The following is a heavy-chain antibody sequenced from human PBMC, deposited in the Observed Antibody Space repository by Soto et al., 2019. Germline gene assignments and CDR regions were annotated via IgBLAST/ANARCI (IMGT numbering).Heavy chain of an antibody. J-gene: IGHJ5*02. CDR2: IKPDGSEG. CDR3: ARPTRSRSEES. CDR1: GFTFSDYW. D-gene: IGHD2-2*01. Sequence: GGSLRLSCAASGFTFSDYWMSWVRQGPGKGLEWVAKIKPDGSEGQYVDSMKGRYSISRDNAKNSLYLQINDLRAEDTAVYYCARPTRSRSEESWGQGILVTVSS. V-gene: IGHV3-7*01.